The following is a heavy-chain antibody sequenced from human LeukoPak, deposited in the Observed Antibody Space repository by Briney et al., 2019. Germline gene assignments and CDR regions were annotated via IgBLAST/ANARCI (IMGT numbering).Heavy chain of an antibody. Sequence: SETLSLTCGVSGYSISCGYYWGWIRQSPGKGLEWIATIFHTGSIYHNPSVKSRVILSVDTSKNQFSLILTSVTAADTAVYYCVRMGVSYYYDSSTYYPVAFDVWGQGTMVTVSS. CDR1: GYSISCGYY. V-gene: IGHV4-38-2*01. CDR3: VRMGVSYYYDSSTYYPVAFDV. D-gene: IGHD3-22*01. J-gene: IGHJ3*01. CDR2: IFHTGSI.